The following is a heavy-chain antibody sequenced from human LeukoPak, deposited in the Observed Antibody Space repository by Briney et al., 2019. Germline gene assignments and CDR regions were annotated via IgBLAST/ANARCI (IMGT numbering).Heavy chain of an antibody. Sequence: SETLSLTCTVSGYSISSGYYWGWIRQPPGKGLEWIGSIYHSGSTYYNPALKSRVTISVDTSKNQFSLKLSSVTAADTAVYYCAREGYTYGYCYYYYMDVWGKGTTVTVSS. D-gene: IGHD5-18*01. J-gene: IGHJ6*03. CDR1: GYSISSGYY. CDR2: IYHSGST. V-gene: IGHV4-38-2*02. CDR3: AREGYTYGYCYYYYMDV.